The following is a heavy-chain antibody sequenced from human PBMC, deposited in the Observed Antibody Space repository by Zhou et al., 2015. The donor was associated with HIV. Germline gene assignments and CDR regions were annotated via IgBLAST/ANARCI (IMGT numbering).Heavy chain of an antibody. Sequence: QVQLVQSGAEVKKPGSSVKVSCKASGGSFSNYAISWVRQAPGQGLEWMGGIIPLFGPANYAKNFQDRVTITADESTSTAYMQLSSLRSEDTALYYCAREGWGSWYFDLWGRGTLVSVSS. V-gene: IGHV1-69*01. CDR2: IIPLFGPA. D-gene: IGHD7-27*01. CDR1: GGSFSNYA. J-gene: IGHJ2*01. CDR3: AREGWGSWYFDL.